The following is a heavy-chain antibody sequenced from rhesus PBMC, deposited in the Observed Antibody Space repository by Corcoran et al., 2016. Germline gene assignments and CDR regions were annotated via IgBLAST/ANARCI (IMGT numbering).Heavy chain of an antibody. CDR1: GASANTNW. CDR3: ARDPYGNTPFDY. V-gene: IGHV4-80*01. Sequence: QVQLQASGPGLVKPSETLSLTCTVSGASANTNWWTWIRQHPGKGLEWVPEINGNGGTAHDTPSLKIRVTMSKDASNKQFSLKLTSVTAADTAVYYCARDPYGNTPFDYWGQGVLVTVSS. CDR2: INGNGGTA. D-gene: IGHD4-35*01. J-gene: IGHJ4*01.